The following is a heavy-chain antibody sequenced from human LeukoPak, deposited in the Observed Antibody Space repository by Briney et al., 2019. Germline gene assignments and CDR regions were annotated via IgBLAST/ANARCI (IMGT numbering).Heavy chain of an antibody. J-gene: IGHJ4*02. CDR1: GFSVTSNY. V-gene: IGHV3-66*01. CDR3: ARGDWGKYYFDY. CDR2: IYSGGST. D-gene: IGHD7-27*01. Sequence: GGSLRLSCAASGFSVTSNYMNWVRQAPGKGLEWGSVIYSGGSTYYADSVKGRFTISRDNSKNTLYLQMNSLRAEDTAVYYCARGDWGKYYFDYWGQGTLVTVSS.